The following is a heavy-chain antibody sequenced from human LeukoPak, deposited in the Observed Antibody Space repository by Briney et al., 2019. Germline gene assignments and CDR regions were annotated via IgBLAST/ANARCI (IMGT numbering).Heavy chain of an antibody. D-gene: IGHD3-22*01. V-gene: IGHV1-69*04. CDR1: GGTFSSYA. CDR2: IIPILGIA. Sequence: ASVKVSCKASGGTFSSYAISWVRQAPGQGLEWMGRIIPILGIANYAQKFQGRVTITADKSTSTAYMELSSLRSEDTAVYYCARVHYDSSGYYSVDWFDPWGQGTLVTVSS. J-gene: IGHJ5*02. CDR3: ARVHYDSSGYYSVDWFDP.